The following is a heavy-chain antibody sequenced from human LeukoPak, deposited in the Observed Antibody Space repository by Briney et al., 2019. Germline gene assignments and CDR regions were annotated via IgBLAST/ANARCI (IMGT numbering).Heavy chain of an antibody. CDR1: GFTFSSYA. CDR3: ARGLREYPYSYYYMDV. J-gene: IGHJ6*03. V-gene: IGHV3-23*01. CDR2: ISGSGGST. D-gene: IGHD4-17*01. Sequence: GGSLRLSCAASGFTFSSYAMSWVRQAPGKGLEWVSAISGSGGSTYYADSVKGRFTISRDNAKNSLYLQMNSLRAEDTAVYYCARGLREYPYSYYYMDVWGKGTTVTISS.